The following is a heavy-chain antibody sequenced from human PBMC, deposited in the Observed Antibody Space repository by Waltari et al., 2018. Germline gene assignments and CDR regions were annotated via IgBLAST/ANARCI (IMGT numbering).Heavy chain of an antibody. J-gene: IGHJ4*02. CDR2: ISYDGSNK. V-gene: IGHV3-30*18. D-gene: IGHD1-1*01. Sequence: QVQLVESGGGVVQPGRSLRLSCAASGFTFSRYGMPWVRQAPGKGLEWVAVISYDGSNKYYADSVKGRFTISRDNSKNTLYLQMNSLRAEDTAVYYCAKLGTGTRVGFDYWGQGTLVTVSS. CDR3: AKLGTGTRVGFDY. CDR1: GFTFSRYG.